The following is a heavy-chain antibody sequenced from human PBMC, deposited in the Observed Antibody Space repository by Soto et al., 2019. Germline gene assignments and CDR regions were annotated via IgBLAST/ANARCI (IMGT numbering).Heavy chain of an antibody. J-gene: IGHJ4*02. V-gene: IGHV1-69*01. CDR1: GGTFSRHA. CDR2: IIPMFGTA. Sequence: QVQLVQSGAEVKKPGSSVKVSCKASGGTFSRHAISWVRQAPGQGLEWMGGIIPMFGTANYAEKFQGRLSITADESTTTVYMQRSSLRSEDTAVYYCARQFDSASSGHYYAYWGQGTLVTVS. D-gene: IGHD3-22*01. CDR3: ARQFDSASSGHYYAY.